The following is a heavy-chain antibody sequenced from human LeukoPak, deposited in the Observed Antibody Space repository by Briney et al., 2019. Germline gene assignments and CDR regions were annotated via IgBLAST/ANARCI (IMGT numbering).Heavy chain of an antibody. J-gene: IGHJ4*02. V-gene: IGHV3-30*02. D-gene: IGHD1-26*01. CDR2: IRYDGSNK. CDR1: GFTFSSYG. Sequence: GGSLRLSCAASGFTFSSYGMHWVRQAPGKGLEWVAFIRYDGSNKYYADSVKGRFTISRDNSKNTLYLQMNGLRAEDTAVYYCAKDHSWELPFDYWGQGTLVTVSS. CDR3: AKDHSWELPFDY.